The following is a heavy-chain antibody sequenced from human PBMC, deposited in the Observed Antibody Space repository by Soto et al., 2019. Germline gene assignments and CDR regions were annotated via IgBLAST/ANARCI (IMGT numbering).Heavy chain of an antibody. CDR3: ARGLGISGYTPISL. J-gene: IGHJ4*02. CDR1: GGSISSGGYY. V-gene: IGHV4-31*03. Sequence: PSETLSLTCTVSGGSISSGGYYWSWIRQHPGKGLEWIGYIYYSGSTYYNPSLKSRVTISVDTSKNQFSLKLSSVTAADTAVYYCARGLGISGYTPISLWGQGTLVTVSS. CDR2: IYYSGST. D-gene: IGHD3-16*02.